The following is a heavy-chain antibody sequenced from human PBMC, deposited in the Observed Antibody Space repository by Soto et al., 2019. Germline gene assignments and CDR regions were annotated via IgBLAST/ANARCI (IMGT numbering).Heavy chain of an antibody. D-gene: IGHD2-21*01. Sequence: VQLEESGPGLVKPSETLSLTCTVSGGSISSYYWSCIRQPPGKGLEWIGYIYYSGSTNYNPSLKSRVTISVDTSKNQFSLKLSSVTAADTAVYYCARRWGGTFDYWGQGTLVTVSS. V-gene: IGHV4-59*01. CDR2: IYYSGST. J-gene: IGHJ4*02. CDR3: ARRWGGTFDY. CDR1: GGSISSYY.